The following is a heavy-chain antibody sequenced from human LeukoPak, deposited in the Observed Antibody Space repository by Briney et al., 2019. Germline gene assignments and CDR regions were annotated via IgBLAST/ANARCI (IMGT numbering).Heavy chain of an antibody. D-gene: IGHD5-12*01. Sequence: ASVKVSCKASGYTFTDYYMHWVRQAPGQGLEWMGWINPNSGGTNYAQTFQGRVTMTRDTSTSTAYMELSRLRSDDTAVYYCARDFGRGYSGYDSNWGQGTLVTVSS. V-gene: IGHV1-2*02. J-gene: IGHJ4*02. CDR2: INPNSGGT. CDR3: ARDFGRGYSGYDSN. CDR1: GYTFTDYY.